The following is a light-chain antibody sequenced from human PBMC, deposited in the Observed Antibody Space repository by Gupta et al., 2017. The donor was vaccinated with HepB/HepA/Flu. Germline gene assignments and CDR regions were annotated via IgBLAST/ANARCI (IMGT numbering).Light chain of an antibody. CDR2: VNSDGSH. V-gene: IGLV4-69*01. CDR1: SGHSSFA. Sequence: QLVLTQSPSASASLGASVKLTCTLSSGHSSFAIAWHQQKPEKGPRYLMKVNSDGSHRKGDGIPDRLSGSSSGAERYLTISSLQSEDEADYYCQTWGTGRGVFGRGTKLTVL. J-gene: IGLJ2*01. CDR3: QTWGTGRGV.